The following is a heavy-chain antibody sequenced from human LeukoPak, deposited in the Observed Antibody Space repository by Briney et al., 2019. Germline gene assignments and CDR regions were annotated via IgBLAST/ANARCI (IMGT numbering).Heavy chain of an antibody. V-gene: IGHV4-34*01. D-gene: IGHD3-22*01. Sequence: PSETLSLTCAVYGGSFSGYYWSWIRQPPGKGLEWIGEINHSGSTNYNPSLKSRVTISADTSKNQFSLKLSSVTAADTAVYYCARRYTMIVHWGQGTLVTVSS. CDR1: GGSFSGYY. J-gene: IGHJ4*02. CDR2: INHSGST. CDR3: ARRYTMIVH.